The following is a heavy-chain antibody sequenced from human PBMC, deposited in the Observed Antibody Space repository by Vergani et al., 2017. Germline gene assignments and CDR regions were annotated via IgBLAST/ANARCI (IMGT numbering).Heavy chain of an antibody. CDR2: ISSSSSYT. V-gene: IGHV3-21*04. J-gene: IGHJ5*02. Sequence: EVQLVESGGGLVKPGGSLRLSCAASGFTFSSYSMNWVRQAPGKGLEWVSSISSSSSYTNYADSVKGRFTISRDNAKNSLYLQMNSLRAEDTAVYYCARDHRSTMVRGVSRYNWFDPWGQGTLVTVSS. CDR1: GFTFSSYS. CDR3: ARDHRSTMVRGVSRYNWFDP. D-gene: IGHD3-10*01.